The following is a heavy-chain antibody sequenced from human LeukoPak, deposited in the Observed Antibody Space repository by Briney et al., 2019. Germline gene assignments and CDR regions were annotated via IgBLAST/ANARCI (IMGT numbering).Heavy chain of an antibody. CDR3: ARVTDYGFWSGPYYFDY. D-gene: IGHD3-3*01. CDR2: INPSGGST. CDR1: GYTFTSYY. V-gene: IGHV1-46*03. J-gene: IGHJ4*02. Sequence: GASVKVSCKASGYTFTSYYMHWVRQAPGQGLEWMGIINPSGGSTSYAQKFQGRVTMTRDTSTSTVYMELSSLRSEDTAVYYCARVTDYGFWSGPYYFDYWGQGTLVTVSS.